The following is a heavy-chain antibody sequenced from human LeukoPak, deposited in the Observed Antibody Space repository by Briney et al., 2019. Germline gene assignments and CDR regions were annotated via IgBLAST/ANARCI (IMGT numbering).Heavy chain of an antibody. CDR2: INPNSGGT. V-gene: IGHV1-2*02. J-gene: IGHJ4*02. CDR3: ARSLVYCTNGVCYSDY. Sequence: GASVKVSCKAPGYTFTGYYMHWVRQAPGQGLEWMGWINPNSGGTNYAQKFQGRVTMTRDTSISTAYVELSRLRSDDTAVYYCARSLVYCTNGVCYSDYWGQGTLVTVSS. CDR1: GYTFTGYY. D-gene: IGHD2-8*01.